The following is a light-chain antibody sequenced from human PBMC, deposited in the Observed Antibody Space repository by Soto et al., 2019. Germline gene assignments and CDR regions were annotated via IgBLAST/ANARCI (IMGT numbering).Light chain of an antibody. Sequence: QSVLTQPPSVSGAPGQRVTISCTGSSSNIGAGYDVHWYQQLPGTAPKLLISRNNNRPSGVPDRFSGSKSGTSASLAITGLQAEDEADYYCQSYDSSLSGSVVFGGGTKLTVL. V-gene: IGLV1-40*01. CDR3: QSYDSSLSGSVV. CDR2: RNN. CDR1: SSNIGAGYD. J-gene: IGLJ2*01.